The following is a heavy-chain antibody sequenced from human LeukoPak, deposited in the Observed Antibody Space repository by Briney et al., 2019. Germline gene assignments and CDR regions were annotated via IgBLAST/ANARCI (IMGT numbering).Heavy chain of an antibody. J-gene: IGHJ6*02. V-gene: IGHV4-59*08. D-gene: IGHD6-13*01. Sequence: SETLSLTCTVSGDYICIFYGSCIRHPPGGRGECMGHIYYSGSTTYNPSLKSRVTVSATKNQFSLKLSSVTAADTAVYFCARSAAGLSYGMDVWGQGTTVTVSS. CDR3: ARSAAGLSYGMDV. CDR1: GDYICIFY. CDR2: IYYSGST.